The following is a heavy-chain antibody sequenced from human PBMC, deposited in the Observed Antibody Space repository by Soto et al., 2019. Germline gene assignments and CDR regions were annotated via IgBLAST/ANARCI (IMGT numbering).Heavy chain of an antibody. J-gene: IGHJ3*02. CDR2: IYYSGST. CDR3: ARRRDYDILTGDAFDI. Sequence: SETLSLTCTASGGSISSGGYYWSWIRQHPGKGLEWIGYIYYSGSTYYNPSLKSRVTISVDTSKNQFSLKLSSVTAADTAVYYCARRRDYDILTGDAFDIWGQGTMVTVSS. V-gene: IGHV4-31*03. D-gene: IGHD3-9*01. CDR1: GGSISSGGYY.